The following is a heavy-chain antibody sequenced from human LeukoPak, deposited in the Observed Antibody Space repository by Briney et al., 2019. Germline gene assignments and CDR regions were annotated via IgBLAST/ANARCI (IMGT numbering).Heavy chain of an antibody. J-gene: IGHJ4*02. V-gene: IGHV3-30*18. CDR1: GFTFSSNG. CDR2: ISYDGSKK. CDR3: AKEMGATNYFEY. Sequence: GGSLRLSCAASGFTFSSNGMHWVRQAPGKGLERVGVISYDGSKKYYADSVKGRFTISRDNSKNTLYLQMNSLRAEDTAVYYCAKEMGATNYFEYWGQGTLVTVSS. D-gene: IGHD1-26*01.